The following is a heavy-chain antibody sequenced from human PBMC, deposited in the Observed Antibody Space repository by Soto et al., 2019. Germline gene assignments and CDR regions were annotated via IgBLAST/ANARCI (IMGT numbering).Heavy chain of an antibody. J-gene: IGHJ4*02. CDR3: AREAIYCSGGSCPIYFDY. Sequence: QVQLVQSGAEVKKPGSSVKVSCKASGGTFSSYTISWVRQAPGQGLEWMGRIIPILGIANYVQKFQGRVTITADKSTSTAYMELSSLRSEDTAVYYCAREAIYCSGGSCPIYFDYWGQGTLVTVSS. D-gene: IGHD2-15*01. CDR2: IIPILGIA. V-gene: IGHV1-69*08. CDR1: GGTFSSYT.